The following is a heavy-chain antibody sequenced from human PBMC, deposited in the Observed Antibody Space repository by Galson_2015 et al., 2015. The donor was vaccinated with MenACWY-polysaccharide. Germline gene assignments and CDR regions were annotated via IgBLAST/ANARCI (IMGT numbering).Heavy chain of an antibody. V-gene: IGHV4-61*01. D-gene: IGHD2-2*02. CDR2: IYYSGST. J-gene: IGHJ4*02. CDR3: ARAADCSSTSCYMDSSYYFDY. Sequence: SETLSLTCTVSGGSVSSGSYYWSWIRQPPGKGLEWIGYIYYSGSTNYNPSLKSRVTISVDTSKNQFSLKLSSVTAADTAVYYCARAADCSSTSCYMDSSYYFDYWGQGTLVTVSS. CDR1: GGSVSSGSYY.